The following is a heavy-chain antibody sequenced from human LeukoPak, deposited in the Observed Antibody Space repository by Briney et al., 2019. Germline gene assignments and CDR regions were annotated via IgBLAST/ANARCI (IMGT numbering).Heavy chain of an antibody. CDR2: INHSGST. CDR3: ARVGYDILTGYDGAFDI. V-gene: IGHV4-34*01. J-gene: IGHJ3*02. D-gene: IGHD3-9*01. CDR1: GGSFSGYY. Sequence: SETLSLTCAVYGGSFSGYYWSWLRQPPGKGLEWIGEINHSGSTNYNPSLKSRVTISVDTSKNQFSLKLSSVTAADTAVYYCARVGYDILTGYDGAFDIWGQGTMVTVSS.